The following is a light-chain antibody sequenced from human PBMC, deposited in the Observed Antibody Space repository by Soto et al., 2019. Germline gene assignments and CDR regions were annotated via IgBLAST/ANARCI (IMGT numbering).Light chain of an antibody. CDR3: ASWDDRLGAVI. CDR1: RSNIGSAI. CDR2: MNS. J-gene: IGLJ2*01. Sequence: QPVLTQPPSLSGTPGQTVTISCIGSRSNIGSAIVHWYQQLPGTAPKHLIYMNSHRPSGVPDRFSASKSGTSASLVITGLRPEDEAVYYCASWDDRLGAVIFGGGTKLTVL. V-gene: IGLV1-47*01.